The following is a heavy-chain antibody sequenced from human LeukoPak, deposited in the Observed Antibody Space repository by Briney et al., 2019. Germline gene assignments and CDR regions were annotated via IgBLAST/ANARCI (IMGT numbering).Heavy chain of an antibody. CDR1: GYTFTSYG. Sequence: ASVKVSCKASGYTFTSYGISWVRQAPGQGLEWMGWISAYNGNTNYAQKLQGRVTMTTDTSTSTAYMELRSLRSDDTAVYYCARDLAAVAHGSGILGYWGQGTLVTVSS. CDR2: ISAYNGNT. J-gene: IGHJ4*02. D-gene: IGHD3-10*01. V-gene: IGHV1-18*01. CDR3: ARDLAAVAHGSGILGY.